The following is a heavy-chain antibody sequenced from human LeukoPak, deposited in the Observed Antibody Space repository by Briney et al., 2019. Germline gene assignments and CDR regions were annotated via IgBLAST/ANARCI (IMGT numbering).Heavy chain of an antibody. V-gene: IGHV4-59*08. J-gene: IGHJ3*02. CDR2: IYYSGST. CDR3: ARSGGYDSSGYPTGASDI. CDR1: GGSISSYY. Sequence: SETLSLTCTVSGGSISSYYWSWIRQPPGKGLEWIGYIYYSGSTNYNPSLKSRVTISVDTSKNQFSLKLSSVTAADTAVYYCARSGGYDSSGYPTGASDIWGQGTMVTVSS. D-gene: IGHD3-22*01.